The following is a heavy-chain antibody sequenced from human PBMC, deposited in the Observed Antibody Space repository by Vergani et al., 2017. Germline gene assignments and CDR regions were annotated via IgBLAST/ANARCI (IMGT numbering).Heavy chain of an antibody. J-gene: IGHJ4*02. D-gene: IGHD3-3*01. V-gene: IGHV4-31*03. CDR1: GGSISSGGYY. CDR3: ARGHTYYDFWSGYYPLYFDY. Sequence: QVQLQESGPGLVKPSQTLSLTCTVSGGSISSGGYYWSWIRQHPGKGLEWIGYIYYSGSTYYNPSLKSRVTISVDTSKNQFSLKLSSVTAADTAVYCCARGHTYYDFWSGYYPLYFDYWGQGTLVTVSS. CDR2: IYYSGST.